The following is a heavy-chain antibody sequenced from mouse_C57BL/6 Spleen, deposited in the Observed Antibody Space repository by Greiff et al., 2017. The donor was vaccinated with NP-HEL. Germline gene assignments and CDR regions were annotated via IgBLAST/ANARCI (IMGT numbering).Heavy chain of an antibody. J-gene: IGHJ4*01. CDR3: ARRAAITTVVEGDAMDY. CDR2: IYPGEGDT. CDR1: GYAFSSYW. V-gene: IGHV1-80*01. Sequence: VQLQQSGAELVKPGASVKISCKASGYAFSSYWMTWVKQRPGRGLEWIGQIYPGEGDTNYNGKFKGKATLTADKSSSTAYMQLSSLTSEDSAVYFCARRAAITTVVEGDAMDYWGQGTSVTVSS. D-gene: IGHD1-1*01.